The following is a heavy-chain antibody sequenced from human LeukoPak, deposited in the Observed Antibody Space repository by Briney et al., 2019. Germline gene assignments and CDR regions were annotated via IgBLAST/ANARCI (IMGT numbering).Heavy chain of an antibody. Sequence: SETLSLTCTVSGGSISSYYWSWLRQPPGKGLEWIGYIYYSGSTNYNPSLKSRVTISVDTSKNQFSLKLSSVTAADTAVYYCARAPGWSTVARPFDYWGQGTLVTVSS. V-gene: IGHV4-59*01. D-gene: IGHD4-17*01. CDR1: GGSISSYY. CDR3: ARAPGWSTVARPFDY. J-gene: IGHJ4*02. CDR2: IYYSGST.